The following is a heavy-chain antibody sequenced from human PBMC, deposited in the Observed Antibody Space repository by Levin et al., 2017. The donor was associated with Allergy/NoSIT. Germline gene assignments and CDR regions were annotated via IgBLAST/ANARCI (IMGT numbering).Heavy chain of an antibody. D-gene: IGHD6-6*01. CDR3: AALYSSSSDYYYYGMDV. CDR2: IYHSGST. V-gene: IGHV4-30-2*01. CDR1: GGSISSGGYS. J-gene: IGHJ6*02. Sequence: SCAVSGGSISSGGYSWSWLRQPPGKGLEWIGYIYHSGSTYYNPSLKSRVTISVDRSKNQFSLKLSSVTAADTAVYYCAALYSSSSDYYYYGMDVWGQGTTVTVSS.